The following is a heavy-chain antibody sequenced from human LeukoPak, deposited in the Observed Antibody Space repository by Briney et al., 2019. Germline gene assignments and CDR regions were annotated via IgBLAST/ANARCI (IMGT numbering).Heavy chain of an antibody. CDR2: ISSSGSTI. CDR3: ARDRPPYCSGGSCYSGPSDY. J-gene: IGHJ4*02. V-gene: IGHV3-48*03. CDR1: GFTFSSYE. Sequence: PGGSLRLSCAASGFTFSSYEMNWVRQAPGKGLGWVSYISSSGSTIYYADSVKGRFTISRDNAKNSLYLQINSLRAEDTAVYYCARDRPPYCSGGSCYSGPSDYWGQGTLVTVSS. D-gene: IGHD2-15*01.